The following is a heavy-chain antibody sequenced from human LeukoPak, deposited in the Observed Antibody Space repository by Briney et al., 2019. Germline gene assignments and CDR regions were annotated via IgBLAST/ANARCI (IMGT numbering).Heavy chain of an antibody. D-gene: IGHD6-13*01. Sequence: GASVRVSCKASGYTFTSYGISWVRQAPGQGLEWMGWISAYNGNTNYAQKLQGRVTMTTDTSTSTAYMELRSLRSDDTAVYYCARDQPPESEQSSSWSLAGWFDPWGQGTLVTVSS. V-gene: IGHV1-18*01. J-gene: IGHJ5*02. CDR2: ISAYNGNT. CDR3: ARDQPPESEQSSSWSLAGWFDP. CDR1: GYTFTSYG.